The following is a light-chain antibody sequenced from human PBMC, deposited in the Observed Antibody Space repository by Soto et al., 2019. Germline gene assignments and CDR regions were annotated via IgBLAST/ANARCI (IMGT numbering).Light chain of an antibody. J-gene: IGKJ4*01. CDR2: AAS. CDR1: QGISTF. V-gene: IGKV1-9*01. CDR3: QQLNSYPLT. Sequence: DIQMTQSPSTLPASVGDRVTITCRASQGISTFLAWYQQKQGKAPKXLIYAASILQSGVPSRFRGSGSGTDLTITISRLQPEDFETYFCQQLNSYPLTFGGGTKVDIK.